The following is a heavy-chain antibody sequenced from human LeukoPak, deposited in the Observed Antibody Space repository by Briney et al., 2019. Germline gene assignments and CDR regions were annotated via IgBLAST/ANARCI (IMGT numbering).Heavy chain of an antibody. V-gene: IGHV3-23*01. Sequence: GGSLRLSCAASGFTFSSYAMSWVRQAPGKGLEGVSAISGSGGSTYYADSVKGRFTISRDNSKNTLYLQMNSLRAEDTAVYYCAKALIYSSGWYYFDYWGQGTLVTVSS. CDR3: AKALIYSSGWYYFDY. CDR1: GFTFSSYA. J-gene: IGHJ4*02. D-gene: IGHD6-19*01. CDR2: ISGSGGST.